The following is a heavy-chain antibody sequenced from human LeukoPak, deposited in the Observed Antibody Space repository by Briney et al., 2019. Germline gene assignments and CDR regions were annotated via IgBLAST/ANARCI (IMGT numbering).Heavy chain of an antibody. Sequence: PSETPSLTCTVSGGSISGYFWRWIRQPAGKGLEWIGRIYSSGSNNYNPSLKSRVTMSLDTSKNHLSLNLSSVTAADTAVYYCAREPTSGREPTSGRPLDYWGQGTLVTVSS. D-gene: IGHD5-12*01. CDR2: IYSSGSN. V-gene: IGHV4-4*07. CDR3: AREPTSGREPTSGRPLDY. J-gene: IGHJ4*02. CDR1: GGSISGYF.